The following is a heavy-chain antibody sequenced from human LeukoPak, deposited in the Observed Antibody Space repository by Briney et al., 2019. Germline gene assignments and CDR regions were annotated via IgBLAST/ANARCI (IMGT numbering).Heavy chain of an antibody. CDR2: ISGGGGST. CDR3: AKLMGYFDWLVF. D-gene: IGHD3-9*01. V-gene: IGHV3-23*01. CDR1: GFTFSGCA. Sequence: PGGSLRLSCAASGFTFSGCAMGRVRQAPGKGLEWVSVISGGGGSTYYADSVKGRFTISRDNSKNTLYLQMNSLRAEDTAVYYCAKLMGYFDWLVFGGQGTLVTVSS. J-gene: IGHJ4*02.